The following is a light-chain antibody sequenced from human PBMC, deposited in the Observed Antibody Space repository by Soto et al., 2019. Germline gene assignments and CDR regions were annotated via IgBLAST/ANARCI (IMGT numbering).Light chain of an antibody. V-gene: IGLV1-47*01. CDR1: SSNIGSNS. CDR3: AAWDDSLSGVV. J-gene: IGLJ2*01. Sequence: QSALTQPPSASGTPGQRVTISCSGSSSNIGSNSVHWYQQLPGTAPKLLIYSNSQRPSGVPERISSSKSGTSASLAISGLRSEDEADYYCAAWDDSLSGVVFGGGTKVTVL. CDR2: SNS.